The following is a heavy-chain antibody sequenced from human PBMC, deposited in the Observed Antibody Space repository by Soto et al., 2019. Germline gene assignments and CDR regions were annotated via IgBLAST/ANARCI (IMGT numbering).Heavy chain of an antibody. CDR3: VRQGIDYLHGLVDV. Sequence: QVQLQQSGPRLVKPSENLSLTCTVSSGPDRSHNWGWIRQPPGRGLEWIGYVYYTGDTAYNPSLRGRVTISADTSKNDITLTINSVTAADTAVYYCVRQGIDYLHGLVDVWGQGTTVSVSS. V-gene: IGHV4-59*08. D-gene: IGHD4-17*01. CDR2: VYYTGDT. CDR1: SGPDRSHN. J-gene: IGHJ6*02.